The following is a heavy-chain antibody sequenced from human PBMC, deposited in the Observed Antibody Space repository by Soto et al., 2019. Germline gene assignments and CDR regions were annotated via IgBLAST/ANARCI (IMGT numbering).Heavy chain of an antibody. J-gene: IGHJ6*02. Sequence: PGGSLRLSCAASGFTFDDYTMHWVRQAPGKGLEWVSLISWDGGSTYYADSVKGRFTISRDNSKNSLYLQMNSLRTEDTALYYFAKDIAHYYGSGSYYRQNYYYYGMDVGCQGTPLTV. V-gene: IGHV3-43*01. CDR2: ISWDGGST. CDR3: AKDIAHYYGSGSYYRQNYYYYGMDV. CDR1: GFTFDDYT. D-gene: IGHD3-10*01.